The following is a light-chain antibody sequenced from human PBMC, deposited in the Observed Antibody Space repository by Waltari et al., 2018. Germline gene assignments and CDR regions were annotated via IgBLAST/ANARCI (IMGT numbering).Light chain of an antibody. CDR2: SNK. CDR3: AAWDDRVRGRV. V-gene: IGLV1-47*02. J-gene: IGLJ3*02. CDR1: TSNIGATL. Sequence: QSVLTQPPSASGTPGQRVTISCSGSTSNIGATLVYWYQQLPGMAPKLLIYSNKQRPSGVPDRCADSNSGTSASRAISGLRSEDEADYYCAAWDDRVRGRVFGGGTKLTVL.